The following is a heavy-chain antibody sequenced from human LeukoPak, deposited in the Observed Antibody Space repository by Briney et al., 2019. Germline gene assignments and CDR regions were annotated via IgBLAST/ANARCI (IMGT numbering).Heavy chain of an antibody. Sequence: SETLSLTCTVSGGSISSYYWSWIRQPPGKGLEWIGYIYYSGSTNYNPSLKSRVTIPVDTSKNQFSLKLSSVTAADTAVYYCARGPLRFRYGMDVWGKGTTVTVSS. CDR1: GGSISSYY. D-gene: IGHD3-3*01. CDR3: ARGPLRFRYGMDV. J-gene: IGHJ6*04. CDR2: IYYSGST. V-gene: IGHV4-59*01.